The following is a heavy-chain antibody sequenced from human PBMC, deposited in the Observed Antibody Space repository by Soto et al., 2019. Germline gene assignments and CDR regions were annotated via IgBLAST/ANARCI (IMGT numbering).Heavy chain of an antibody. CDR1: GFAFSSYA. J-gene: IGHJ6*02. Sequence: PVGSLRLSCAASGFAFSSYAMSWVRQAPGKGLEWVSAISDSGGSTYYADSVKGRFTISRDNSKNTLYLQMNSLRAEDTAVYYCANRDTSMVTRYYYGMDVWGQGTTVTVSS. CDR3: ANRDTSMVTRYYYGMDV. CDR2: ISDSGGST. D-gene: IGHD5-18*01. V-gene: IGHV3-23*01.